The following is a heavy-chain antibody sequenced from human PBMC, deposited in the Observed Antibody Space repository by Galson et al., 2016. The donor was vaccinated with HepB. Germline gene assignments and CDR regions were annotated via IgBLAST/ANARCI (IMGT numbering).Heavy chain of an antibody. CDR2: ISGSGRST. D-gene: IGHD3-9*01. CDR3: ARYYDILTGYSNYGMDV. Sequence: NWVRQAPGKGLELVSSISGSGRSTYYADSVKGRYAISRDNSKNTLNLQMNSLRAEDTAVYYCARYYDILTGYSNYGMDVWGQGTTVTVSS. J-gene: IGHJ6*02. V-gene: IGHV3-23*01.